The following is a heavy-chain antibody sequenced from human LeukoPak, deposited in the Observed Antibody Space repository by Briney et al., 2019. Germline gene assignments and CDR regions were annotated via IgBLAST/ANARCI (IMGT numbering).Heavy chain of an antibody. CDR3: ARDGDYYDGMDV. J-gene: IGHJ6*02. D-gene: IGHD7-27*01. CDR2: ISSSSSYI. V-gene: IGHV3-21*01. Sequence: GGSLRLSCAASGFTFSSYSMNWVRQAPGEGLEWVSSISSSSSYIYYADSVKGRFTISRDNAKNSLYLQMNSLRAEDTAVYYCARDGDYYDGMDVWGQGTTVTVSS. CDR1: GFTFSSYS.